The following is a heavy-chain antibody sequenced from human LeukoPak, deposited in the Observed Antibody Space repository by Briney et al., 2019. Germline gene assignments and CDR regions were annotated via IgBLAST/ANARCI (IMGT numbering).Heavy chain of an antibody. CDR3: ARDLGTVGATRLDY. V-gene: IGHV3-33*01. Sequence: GGSLRLSCAASGFTFSRYGMHWVRQAPGKGLEWVALIWYDGSNQYYADSVKGRFTISRDNSKNTLYLQMNSLRAEDTAVYYCARDLGTVGATRLDYWGQGTLVTVSS. CDR2: IWYDGSNQ. J-gene: IGHJ4*02. D-gene: IGHD1-26*01. CDR1: GFTFSRYG.